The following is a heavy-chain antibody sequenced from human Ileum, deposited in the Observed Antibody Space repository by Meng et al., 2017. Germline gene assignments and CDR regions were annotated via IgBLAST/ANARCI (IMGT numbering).Heavy chain of an antibody. D-gene: IGHD6-13*01. Sequence: GKSLKISCAASGFTFSSYSMNWVRQAPGKGLEWVSSISSSSSYIYYADSVKGRFTISRDNAKNSLYLQMNSLRAEDTAVYYCARDLPLRYSSSWYPFDSWGQGTLVTVSS. CDR2: ISSSSSYI. CDR1: GFTFSSYS. J-gene: IGHJ4*02. V-gene: IGHV3-21*01. CDR3: ARDLPLRYSSSWYPFDS.